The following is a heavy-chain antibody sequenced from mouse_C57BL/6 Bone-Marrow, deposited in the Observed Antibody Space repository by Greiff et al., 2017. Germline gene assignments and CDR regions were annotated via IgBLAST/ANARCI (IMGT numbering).Heavy chain of an antibody. CDR1: GFSLSTFGMG. J-gene: IGHJ4*01. V-gene: IGHV8-8*01. CDR2: IWWDDDK. Sequence: QVTLKESGPGILQPSQTLSLTCSFSGFSLSTFGMGVGWLRQPSGKGLEWLAHIWWDDDKYYNPALKSRLIIFEDTSKNQIFLKIANVDTADAATYYCARANWDDRDDWGQGTSVTVSS. D-gene: IGHD4-1*01. CDR3: ARANWDDRDD.